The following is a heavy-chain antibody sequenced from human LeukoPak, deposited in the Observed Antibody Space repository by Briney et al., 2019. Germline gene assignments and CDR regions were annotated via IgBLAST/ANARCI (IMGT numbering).Heavy chain of an antibody. Sequence: SETLSLTCTVSGGSISSSSYYWGWIRQPPGKGLEWIGSIYYSGSTYYNPSLKSRVTISVDTSKNQFSLKLSSVTAADTAVYYCARAAAGNGNWFDPWGQGTLVTVSS. CDR2: IYYSGST. J-gene: IGHJ5*02. V-gene: IGHV4-39*07. D-gene: IGHD6-13*01. CDR1: GGSISSSSYY. CDR3: ARAAAGNGNWFDP.